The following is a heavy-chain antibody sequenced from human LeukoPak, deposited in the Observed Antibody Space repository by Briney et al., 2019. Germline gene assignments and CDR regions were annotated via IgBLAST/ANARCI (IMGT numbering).Heavy chain of an antibody. J-gene: IGHJ4*02. Sequence: GGSLRLSCAASGFTLSSYGMHWVRQAPGKGLEWVAFIRYDGSNKYYADSVKGRFTISRDNSKNTLYLQMNSLRAEDTAVYYCAKDISYEVVPTSIDYWGQGTLVTVSS. D-gene: IGHD2-2*01. CDR2: IRYDGSNK. CDR1: GFTLSSYG. CDR3: AKDISYEVVPTSIDY. V-gene: IGHV3-30*02.